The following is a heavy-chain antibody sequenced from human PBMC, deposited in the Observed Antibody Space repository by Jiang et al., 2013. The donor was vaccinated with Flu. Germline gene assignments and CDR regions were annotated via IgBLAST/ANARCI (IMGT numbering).Heavy chain of an antibody. J-gene: IGHJ1*01. V-gene: IGHV6-1*01. CDR1: GDSVSSNSAA. CDR3: ARDYHSSGGRYFQH. CDR2: TYYRSKWYN. D-gene: IGHD6-19*01. Sequence: QTLSLTCAISGDSVSSNSAAWNWIRQSPSRGLEWLGRTYYRSKWYNDYAVSVKSRITINPDTSKNQFSLQLNSVTPEDTAVYYCARDYHSSGGRYFQHWGQGTLVTVSS.